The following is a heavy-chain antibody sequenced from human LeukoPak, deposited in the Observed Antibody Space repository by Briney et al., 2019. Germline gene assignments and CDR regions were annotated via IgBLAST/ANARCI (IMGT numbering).Heavy chain of an antibody. CDR3: AKTYYDFWSGYPKYNWFDP. CDR1: GFTFSTHA. Sequence: GGSLRLSCAASGFTFSTHAMRWVRQAPGKGLDWVSAISGSGGSTYYADSVKGRFTISRDNYKNTLYLQMNSLRAEDTAVYYCAKTYYDFWSGYPKYNWFDPWGQGTLVTVSS. CDR2: ISGSGGST. V-gene: IGHV3-23*01. D-gene: IGHD3-3*01. J-gene: IGHJ5*02.